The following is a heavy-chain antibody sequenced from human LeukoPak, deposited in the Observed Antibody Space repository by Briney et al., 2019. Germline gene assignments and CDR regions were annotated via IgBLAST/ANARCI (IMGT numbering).Heavy chain of an antibody. Sequence: GGSLRLSCAASGFTFSIYWMSGLRQAPGKGLEGVANIKQDGSEKYYVDSVKGRFTISRDNAKNSLYLQMHSLRGEDTAVYSCARDRGLLWFGDPPLDCWGQGTLVTVSS. CDR1: GFTFSIYW. CDR3: ARDRGLLWFGDPPLDC. J-gene: IGHJ4*02. V-gene: IGHV3-7*01. D-gene: IGHD3-10*01. CDR2: IKQDGSEK.